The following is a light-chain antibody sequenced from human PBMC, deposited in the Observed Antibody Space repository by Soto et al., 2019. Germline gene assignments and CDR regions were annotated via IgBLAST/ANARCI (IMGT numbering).Light chain of an antibody. V-gene: IGKV1-13*02. Sequence: AIQLTQSPSSLSASVGDRVTITCRASQDVTGALSWYQQKPGQAPKILIYDVSRLESGVPSRFRGSSSGTDFTLTISSLQPIDFATYYCQQVNSYPITFVPGTRLEIK. CDR3: QQVNSYPIT. J-gene: IGKJ5*01. CDR1: QDVTGA. CDR2: DVS.